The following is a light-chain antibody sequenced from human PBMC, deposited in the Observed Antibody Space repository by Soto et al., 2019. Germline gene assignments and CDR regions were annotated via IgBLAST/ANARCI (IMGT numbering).Light chain of an antibody. CDR3: QQYNSYSGT. J-gene: IGKJ1*01. V-gene: IGKV1-5*01. CDR1: QSISSW. CDR2: DAS. Sequence: VDGVTITCRASQSISSWLAWYQQKPGKAPKLLSYDASSLESGVPSRFSGSGSGTEFTLTISSLQPDDFETYYCQQYNSYSGTFGQGTKVDIK.